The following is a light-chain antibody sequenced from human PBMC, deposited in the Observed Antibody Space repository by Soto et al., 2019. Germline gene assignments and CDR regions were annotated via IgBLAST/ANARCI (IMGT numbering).Light chain of an antibody. CDR2: GAS. CDR1: RSISSSF. V-gene: IGKV3-20*01. CDR3: QQYDNSPIT. J-gene: IGKJ5*01. Sequence: EIVLTQSPGILSVSPGERPSLSCGASRSISSSFLAWYQQKPGQAPRLLIYGASSRATGITDRFSGTGSETDFTLTIRRMETEDFAVYYCQQYDNSPITFGSGTRLEIK.